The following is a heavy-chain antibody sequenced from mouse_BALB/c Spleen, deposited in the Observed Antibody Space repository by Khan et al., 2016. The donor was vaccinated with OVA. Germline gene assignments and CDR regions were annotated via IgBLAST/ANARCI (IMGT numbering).Heavy chain of an antibody. D-gene: IGHD2-3*01. CDR3: PRSILRYFDF. J-gene: IGHJ2*01. Sequence: VQLQQSGSEVVRPGAFVKLSCKASGFNIKDYYIHWVKQRPEQGLEWIGWIDPENGHTVYDPKFQAKATISADTSYNTAYLHISSLTSEDTAVYYWPRSILRYFDFWGQGTTLTVSS. CDR1: GFNIKDYY. V-gene: IGHV14-1*02. CDR2: IDPENGHT.